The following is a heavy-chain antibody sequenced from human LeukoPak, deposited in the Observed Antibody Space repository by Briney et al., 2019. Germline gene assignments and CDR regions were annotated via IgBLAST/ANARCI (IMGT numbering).Heavy chain of an antibody. V-gene: IGHV3-30*03. J-gene: IGHJ4*02. Sequence: GGSLRLSCAASGFTFSSYGMHWVRQAPGKGLEWVAVISYDGSNKYYADSVKGRFTISRDNSKNTLYLQMNSLRAEDTAVYYCARSASGSYPYYFDYWGQGTLVTVSS. CDR2: ISYDGSNK. CDR1: GFTFSSYG. D-gene: IGHD1-26*01. CDR3: ARSASGSYPYYFDY.